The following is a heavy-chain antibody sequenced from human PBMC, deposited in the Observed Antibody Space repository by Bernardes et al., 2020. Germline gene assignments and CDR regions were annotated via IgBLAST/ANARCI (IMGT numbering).Heavy chain of an antibody. CDR3: ARVERGYCSGGSCYGDY. CDR2: ISSSSSYI. V-gene: IGHV3-21*01. Sequence: GGSLRLSCAASGFTFSSYSMNWVRQAPGKGLEWVSSISSSSSYIYYADSVKGRFTISRDNAKNSLYLQMNSLRAEDTAVYYCARVERGYCSGGSCYGDYWGQGTLVTVSS. J-gene: IGHJ4*02. CDR1: GFTFSSYS. D-gene: IGHD2-15*01.